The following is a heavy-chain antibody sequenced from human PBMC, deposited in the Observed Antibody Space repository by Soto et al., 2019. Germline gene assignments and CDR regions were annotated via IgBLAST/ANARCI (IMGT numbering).Heavy chain of an antibody. D-gene: IGHD6-25*01. V-gene: IGHV3-23*01. CDR2: IDSDDGKT. Sequence: VQLLESGGGLIQPGGSLRLSCVASGFTFSSYAMNWVRQGPGTGLEWVAVIDSDDGKTYYANAVKGRFSISRDNSKNTLFLQMNSLRVEDTAIYYWVKAGYTSGLLWGQGTLVTV. J-gene: IGHJ4*02. CDR1: GFTFSSYA. CDR3: VKAGYTSGLL.